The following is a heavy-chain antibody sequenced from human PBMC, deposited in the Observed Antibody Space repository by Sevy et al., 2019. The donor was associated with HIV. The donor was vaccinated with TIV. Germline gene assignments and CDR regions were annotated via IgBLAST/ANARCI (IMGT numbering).Heavy chain of an antibody. CDR2: INTRGDT. J-gene: IGHJ6*03. CDR3: ARDVVVRGVFPTYYYHYYMDV. V-gene: IGHV4-4*07. Sequence: SETLSLTCTVSGASITNYYWNWIRQPAGKGLEWIGRINTRGDTHYNPSLKSRVTMSLDTSHKHFSLKLTSVIAADTAVYYCARDVVVRGVFPTYYYHYYMDVWGKGTTVTVSS. CDR1: GASITNYY. D-gene: IGHD3-10*01.